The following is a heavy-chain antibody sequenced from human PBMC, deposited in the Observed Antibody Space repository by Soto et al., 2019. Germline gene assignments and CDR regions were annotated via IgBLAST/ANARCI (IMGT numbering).Heavy chain of an antibody. D-gene: IGHD2-21*02. CDR3: AHRPGASYSARFDG. Sequence: QITLKESGLTLVKPTQTLTLTCTFSGFSLSTSGVNLGWIRQPPGKALEWLALIYWDDDKLYSPSLKTRLTITQDTSKNQVVLSLTTLDPVDTATYYCAHRPGASYSARFDGWGQGTLVTVSS. CDR2: IYWDDDK. V-gene: IGHV2-5*02. J-gene: IGHJ5*02. CDR1: GFSLSTSGVN.